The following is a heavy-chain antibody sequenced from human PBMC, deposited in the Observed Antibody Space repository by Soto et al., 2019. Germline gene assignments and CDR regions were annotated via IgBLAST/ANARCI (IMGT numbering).Heavy chain of an antibody. J-gene: IGHJ6*02. Sequence: QVQLQKWGAGLLKPSETLSLTCAVYGGSFSGYYWSWIRQPPGKGREWIGELNHSGSTNYNPSLKNRVTISVDTSKNHFSLKLSSVTAADTAVYYCARGRVTMVRGALGMDVWGQGTTVTVSS. CDR1: GGSFSGYY. CDR2: LNHSGST. V-gene: IGHV4-34*01. CDR3: ARGRVTMVRGALGMDV. D-gene: IGHD3-10*01.